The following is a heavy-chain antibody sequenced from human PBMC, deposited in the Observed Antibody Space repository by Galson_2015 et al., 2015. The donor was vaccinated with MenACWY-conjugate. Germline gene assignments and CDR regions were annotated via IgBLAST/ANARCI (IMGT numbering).Heavy chain of an antibody. J-gene: IGHJ4*02. Sequence: WMNPNSGNPGYAQQFQGRVTMTRNTSITTAYMELSSLNSEDTAVYFCARLTGGRFDLWGQGTLVTVSS. CDR2: MNPNSGNP. CDR3: ARLTGGRFDL. V-gene: IGHV1-8*01. D-gene: IGHD7-27*01.